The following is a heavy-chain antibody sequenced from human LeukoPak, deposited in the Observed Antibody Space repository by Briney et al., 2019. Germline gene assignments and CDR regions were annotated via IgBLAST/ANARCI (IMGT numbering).Heavy chain of an antibody. CDR1: GYTFTSYG. CDR2: ISAYNGNT. CDR3: ARDLGDCSGGSGWLCDY. Sequence: GASVKVSCKASGYTFTSYGISWVRQAPGQGLEWMGWISAYNGNTNYAQKLQGRVTMTTDTSTSTAYMELRSLRSDDTAVYYCARDLGDCSGGSGWLCDYWGQGTLVTVSS. J-gene: IGHJ4*02. D-gene: IGHD2-15*01. V-gene: IGHV1-18*01.